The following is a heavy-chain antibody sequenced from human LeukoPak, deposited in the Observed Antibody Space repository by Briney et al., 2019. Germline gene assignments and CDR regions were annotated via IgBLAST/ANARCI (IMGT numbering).Heavy chain of an antibody. V-gene: IGHV4-4*07. Sequence: SETLSLTCTVSGGSTSSYYWSWIRQPAGKGLEWIGRIYTSGSTNYNPSLKSRVTMSVDTSKNQFSLKLSSVTAADTAVYYCARDQDLVVAVHMTDAAAGAFDIWGQGTMVTVSS. D-gene: IGHD2-15*01. CDR2: IYTSGST. J-gene: IGHJ3*02. CDR1: GGSTSSYY. CDR3: ARDQDLVVAVHMTDAAAGAFDI.